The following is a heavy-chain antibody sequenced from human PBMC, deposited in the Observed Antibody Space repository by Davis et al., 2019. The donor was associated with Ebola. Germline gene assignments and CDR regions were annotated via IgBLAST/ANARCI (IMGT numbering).Heavy chain of an antibody. CDR1: GYIFTNYG. CDR3: ARVFNWFNWFDP. Sequence: SVKVSCKASGYIFTNYGVSWVRQAPGQGLEWMGGIIPIFGTANYAQKFQGRVTITADESTSTAYMELSSLRSEDTAVYYCARVFNWFNWFDPWGQGTLVTVSS. CDR2: IIPIFGTA. J-gene: IGHJ5*02. V-gene: IGHV1-69*13. D-gene: IGHD1-1*01.